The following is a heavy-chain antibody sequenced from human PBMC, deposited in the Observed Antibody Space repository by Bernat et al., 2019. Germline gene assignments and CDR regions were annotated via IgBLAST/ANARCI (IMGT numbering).Heavy chain of an antibody. CDR1: GFTFSSYG. CDR3: ARGVVEDIVVVVAATHPNWFDP. Sequence: QVQLVKSGGGVVQPGRSLRLSCAASGFTFSSYGMHWVRQAPGKGLEWVAVIWYDGSNKYYADSVKGRFTISRDNSKNTLYLQMNSLRAEDTAVYYCARGVVEDIVVVVAATHPNWFDPWGQGTLVTVSS. V-gene: IGHV3-33*01. D-gene: IGHD2-15*01. CDR2: IWYDGSNK. J-gene: IGHJ5*02.